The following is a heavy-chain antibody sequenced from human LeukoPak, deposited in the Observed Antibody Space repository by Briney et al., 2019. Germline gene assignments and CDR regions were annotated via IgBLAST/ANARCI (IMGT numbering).Heavy chain of an antibody. CDR1: GYTFTGYY. D-gene: IGHD3-10*01. J-gene: IGHJ6*02. CDR3: ARTMVRGVPYYYGMDV. Sequence: ASVKVSCKASGYTFTGYYMHWVRQAPGQGLEWMGWINPNSGGTNYAQKFQGRVIMTRDTSISTAYMELSRLRSDDTAVYYCARTMVRGVPYYYGMDVWGQGTTVTVSS. CDR2: INPNSGGT. V-gene: IGHV1-2*02.